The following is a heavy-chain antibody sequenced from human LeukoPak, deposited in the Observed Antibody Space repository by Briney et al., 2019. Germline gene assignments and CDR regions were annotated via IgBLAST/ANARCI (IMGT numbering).Heavy chain of an antibody. CDR1: GFNFSSYW. CDR2: IKQDGSEK. V-gene: IGHV3-7*05. CDR3: ARVVVVAATTGYYYYGMDV. J-gene: IGHJ6*02. Sequence: GGSLRLSCAASGFNFSSYWMSWVRQAPGKGLEWVGNIKQDGSEKYYVDSVKGRFTISRDNAKNSLYLQMNSLRAEDTAVYYCARVVVVAATTGYYYYGMDVWGQGTTVTVSS. D-gene: IGHD2-15*01.